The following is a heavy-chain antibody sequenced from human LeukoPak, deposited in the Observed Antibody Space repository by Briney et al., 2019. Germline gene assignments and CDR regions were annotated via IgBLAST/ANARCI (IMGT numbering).Heavy chain of an antibody. D-gene: IGHD6-6*01. Sequence: GESLQISCQGSGYSFSTYRIAWVRPMPGKGLELMGIIYPGDSDTRYSPSFQGQVTISADKSISTAYLQWSSLKVSDSAMYYCARHGVTGSSSSPNDYWGQGTLVTVSS. V-gene: IGHV5-51*01. CDR1: GYSFSTYR. CDR3: ARHGVTGSSSSPNDY. CDR2: IYPGDSDT. J-gene: IGHJ4*02.